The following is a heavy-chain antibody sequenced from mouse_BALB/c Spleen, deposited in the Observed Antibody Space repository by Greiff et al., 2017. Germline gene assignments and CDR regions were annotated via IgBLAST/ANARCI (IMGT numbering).Heavy chain of an antibody. J-gene: IGHJ3*01. CDR2: VNPNNGGT. CDR3: ARTSTVVPSPWFAY. D-gene: IGHD1-1*01. Sequence: EVKLQESGPDLVKPGASVKISCTASGYSFTGYSMHWVKQSPGKSLEWIGRVNPNNGGTNYNQKFKGQAIFTGDKASSTAYMELRSLTSEDPAVYYCARTSTVVPSPWFAYWGQGTLVTVSA. CDR1: GYSFTGYS. V-gene: IGHV1-18*01.